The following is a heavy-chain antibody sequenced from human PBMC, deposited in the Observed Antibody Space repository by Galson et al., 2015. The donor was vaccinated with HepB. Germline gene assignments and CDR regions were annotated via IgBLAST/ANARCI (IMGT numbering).Heavy chain of an antibody. CDR2: IYSGGNT. V-gene: IGHV3-53*01. CDR3: ARGLVSSGYYGDY. CDR1: GFSGSSNY. D-gene: IGHD3-22*01. Sequence: SLRLSCAVSGFSGSSNYMTWVSQAPGKGLECVAHIYSGGNTYYADSVKGRFTVSRDNSKNTLYLQMNSLRAEDAAVYYCARGLVSSGYYGDYWGQGTLVTVSS. J-gene: IGHJ4*02.